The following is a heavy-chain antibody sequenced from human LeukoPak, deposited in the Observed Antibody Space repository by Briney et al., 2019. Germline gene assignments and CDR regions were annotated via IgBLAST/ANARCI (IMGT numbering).Heavy chain of an antibody. CDR2: INPSGGST. V-gene: IGHV1-46*01. D-gene: IGHD6-13*01. J-gene: IGHJ6*02. CDR3: ARVVAAAGTRDYYGMDV. Sequence: GASVTVSFKASGYTFTSYYMHWVRQAPGQGLEWMGIINPSGGSTSYAQKFQGRVTMTRDTSTSTVYMELSSLRSEDTAVYYCARVVAAAGTRDYYGMDVWGQGTTVTVSS. CDR1: GYTFTSYY.